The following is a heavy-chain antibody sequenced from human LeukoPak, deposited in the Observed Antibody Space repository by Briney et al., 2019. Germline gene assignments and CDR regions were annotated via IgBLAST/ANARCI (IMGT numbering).Heavy chain of an antibody. Sequence: XXVPXXXLEWXXXXXPADSDTRYSLSFQGQVTISADKSISTAYLQWSSLKASDTAMYYCARLGSSWIYYYYYGMDVWGKGTTVTVSS. J-gene: IGHJ6*04. V-gene: IGHV5-51*01. D-gene: IGHD6-13*01. CDR2: XXPADSDT. CDR3: ARLGSSWIYYYYYGMDV.